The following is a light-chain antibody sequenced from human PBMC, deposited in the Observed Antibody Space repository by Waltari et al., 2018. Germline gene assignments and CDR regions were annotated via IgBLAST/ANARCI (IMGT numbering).Light chain of an antibody. Sequence: AIQLTQSPSSLSASVGDRVTITCRASQGISSALAWYQQKPGKAPKLLIYDASSLESGVPSRFSGSGSGTDFTLTISSLQPEDFSTSYCQQFNSYPHTFGQGTKLEIK. CDR3: QQFNSYPHT. CDR1: QGISSA. V-gene: IGKV1-13*02. J-gene: IGKJ2*01. CDR2: DAS.